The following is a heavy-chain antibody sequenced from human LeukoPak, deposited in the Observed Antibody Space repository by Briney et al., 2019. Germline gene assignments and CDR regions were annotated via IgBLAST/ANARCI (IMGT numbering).Heavy chain of an antibody. V-gene: IGHV3-23*01. CDR2: ISGSGDST. CDR3: AKDSRPYRYFDY. Sequence: PGGSLRLSCVASGFTFSSYAMNWVRQAPGEGLEWVSAISGSGDSTYFADSVKGRFTISRDNSKTTLYLQMNSLRAEDTAVYYCAKDSRPYRYFDYWGQGTLVTVSS. CDR1: GFTFSSYA. D-gene: IGHD3-16*02. J-gene: IGHJ4*02.